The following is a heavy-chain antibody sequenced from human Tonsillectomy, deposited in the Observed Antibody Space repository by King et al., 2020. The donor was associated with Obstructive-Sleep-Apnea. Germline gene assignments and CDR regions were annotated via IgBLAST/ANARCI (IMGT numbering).Heavy chain of an antibody. CDR3: ARGGWAGEGFAIDF. Sequence: LQLQESGSGLVKPSQTLSLTCAVSGGSISSGGYSWSWIRQPPGKGLEWLGYIYHSGSTYYNPFLKSRVTISVDRSKNQFSLNLTSVTAADTAVYYCARGGWAGEGFAIDFWGQGTLVTVSS. CDR2: IYHSGST. V-gene: IGHV4-30-2*01. CDR1: GGSISSGGYS. D-gene: IGHD3-10*01. J-gene: IGHJ4*02.